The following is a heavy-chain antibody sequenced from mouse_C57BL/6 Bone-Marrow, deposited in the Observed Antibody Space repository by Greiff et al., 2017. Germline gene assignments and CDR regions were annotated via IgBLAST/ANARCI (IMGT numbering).Heavy chain of an antibody. CDR2: ILPGSGST. Sequence: VQLQQSGAELMKPGASVKLSCKATGYTFTGYWIEWVKQRPGHGLEWIGEILPGSGSTNYNEKFKGKATFTADTSSNTAYMQLSSLTTEDSAIYYCARWTRCDYDGAPGFAYWGQGTLVTVSA. CDR3: ARWTRCDYDGAPGFAY. J-gene: IGHJ3*01. D-gene: IGHD2-4*01. CDR1: GYTFTGYW. V-gene: IGHV1-9*01.